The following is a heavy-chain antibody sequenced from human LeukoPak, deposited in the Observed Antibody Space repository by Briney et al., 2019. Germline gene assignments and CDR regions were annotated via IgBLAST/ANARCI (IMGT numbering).Heavy chain of an antibody. D-gene: IGHD4-23*01. J-gene: IGHJ5*02. Sequence: SETLSLTCAVYGGSLSGYYWSWIRQPPGKGLEWIGEINHSGSTNYNPSPKSRVTISVDTSKNQFSLKLSSVTAADTAVYYCAREETDYGGNSLWFDPWGQGTLVTVSS. V-gene: IGHV4-34*01. CDR1: GGSLSGYY. CDR3: AREETDYGGNSLWFDP. CDR2: INHSGST.